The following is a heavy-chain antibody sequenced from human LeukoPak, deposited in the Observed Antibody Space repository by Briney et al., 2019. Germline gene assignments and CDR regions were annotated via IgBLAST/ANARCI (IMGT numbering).Heavy chain of an antibody. Sequence: AGGSLRLSCAASGFSFSGYEMHWVRQAPGRGLEWIADISGSDTSTYYADSVKGRFTISRDNAKNSLYLQMNRLRVEETAVYYCTTLTVASIDYWGQGTLVTVSS. CDR1: GFSFSGYE. J-gene: IGHJ4*02. D-gene: IGHD6-19*01. CDR2: ISGSDTST. V-gene: IGHV3-48*03. CDR3: TTLTVASIDY.